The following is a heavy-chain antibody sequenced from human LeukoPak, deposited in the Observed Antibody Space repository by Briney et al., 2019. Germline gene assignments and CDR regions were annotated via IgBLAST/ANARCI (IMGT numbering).Heavy chain of an antibody. J-gene: IGHJ4*02. V-gene: IGHV3-49*03. CDR2: IRSKPYGGTT. CDR1: GFTFGDYA. CDR3: ARGGVYCSSVSCSVDY. D-gene: IGHD2-2*01. Sequence: GGSLRLSCTASGFTFGDYAMSWFRQAPGKGLEWVGFIRSKPYGGTTENAASVKGRFTISRDDSKSIAYLQMNSLKTEDTAVYYCARGGVYCSSVSCSVDYWGQGILVTVSS.